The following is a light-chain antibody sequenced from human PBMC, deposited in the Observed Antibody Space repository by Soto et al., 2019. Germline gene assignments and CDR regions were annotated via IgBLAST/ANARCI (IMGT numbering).Light chain of an antibody. CDR3: SSYAGNNNLV. CDR1: SSDVGGYNY. Sequence: QSALTQPPSASGSPGQSVTISCTGTSSDVGGYNYVSWYQQHPGKAPKVMIYEVSKRASGVPDRFSGSKSGDTASLTVSGLQAEDEADYYCSSYAGNNNLVFGGGTKLTVL. CDR2: EVS. V-gene: IGLV2-8*01. J-gene: IGLJ2*01.